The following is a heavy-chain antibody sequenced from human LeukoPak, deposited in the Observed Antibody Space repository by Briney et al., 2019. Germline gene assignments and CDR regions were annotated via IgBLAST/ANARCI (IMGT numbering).Heavy chain of an antibody. CDR1: GFTFNSYG. V-gene: IGHV3-30*03. CDR2: ISYEGTEGSKK. Sequence: PGRSLRLSCRASGFTFNSYGIHWVRQTPGKGLEWVAVISYEGTEGSKKFYADSVKGRFTISRDNSKNTLYLQMNSLRAEDTAVYYCARAPSSRAPNFDYWGQGTLVTVSS. D-gene: IGHD2-15*01. CDR3: ARAPSSRAPNFDY. J-gene: IGHJ4*02.